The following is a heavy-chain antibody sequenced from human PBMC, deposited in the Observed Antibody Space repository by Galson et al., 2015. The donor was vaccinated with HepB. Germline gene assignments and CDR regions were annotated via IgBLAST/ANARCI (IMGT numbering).Heavy chain of an antibody. D-gene: IGHD2-15*01. CDR3: ATVGYSGGTWYSDYYGMDV. Sequence: SLRLSCAASGFIFSSHAMHWARQAPGKGLEWVALISYEGSDKYYADSVKGRFTISRDNSTNTLYLQMNSLSGEDTAVYYCATVGYSGGTWYSDYYGMDVWGQGTTVTVSS. V-gene: IGHV3-30*04. CDR2: ISYEGSDK. J-gene: IGHJ6*02. CDR1: GFIFSSHA.